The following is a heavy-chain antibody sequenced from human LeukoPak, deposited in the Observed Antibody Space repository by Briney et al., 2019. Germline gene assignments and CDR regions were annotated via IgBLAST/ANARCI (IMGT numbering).Heavy chain of an antibody. CDR2: ISGSGGST. D-gene: IGHD3-22*01. J-gene: IGHJ4*02. CDR1: GFTFSSYA. Sequence: TGGSLRLSCAASGFTFSSYAMSWVRQAPGKGLEWVSAISGSGGSTYYADSVKGRFTISRDNSKNTLYLQMNSLRAEDTAVYYCAKNLTYYYDSSGPKERYRGQGTLVTVSS. V-gene: IGHV3-23*01. CDR3: AKNLTYYYDSSGPKERY.